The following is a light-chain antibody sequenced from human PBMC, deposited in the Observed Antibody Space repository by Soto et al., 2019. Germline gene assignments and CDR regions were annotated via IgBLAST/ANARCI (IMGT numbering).Light chain of an antibody. CDR3: QQRSNWPRT. J-gene: IGKJ1*01. V-gene: IGKV3-11*01. Sequence: EIMLTQSPATLSLTPGERATLSCMAMESVRSYLAGYQQNLGQASWLLIDDASMRATGIPARFSGSGSGTDFTRTISSLEPEDFAVYYCQQRSNWPRTFGHGTKVDIK. CDR1: ESVRSY. CDR2: DAS.